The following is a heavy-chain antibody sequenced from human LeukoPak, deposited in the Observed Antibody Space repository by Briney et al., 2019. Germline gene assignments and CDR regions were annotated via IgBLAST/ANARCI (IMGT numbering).Heavy chain of an antibody. CDR1: GFTFSSYA. Sequence: AGGSLRLSCAASGFTFSSYAMSWVRQAPGKGLEWVSAISGSGGSTSYADSVKGRFTISRDNSKNTLYLQMNSLRAEDTAVYYCAKASYYDFWSGYDYWGQGTLVTVSS. CDR2: ISGSGGST. V-gene: IGHV3-23*01. CDR3: AKASYYDFWSGYDY. D-gene: IGHD3-3*01. J-gene: IGHJ4*02.